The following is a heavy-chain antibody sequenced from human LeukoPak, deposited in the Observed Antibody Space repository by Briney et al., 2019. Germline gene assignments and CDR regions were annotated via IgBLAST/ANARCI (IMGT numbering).Heavy chain of an antibody. CDR3: ARDPGGGYDIFDY. V-gene: IGHV1-69*01. Sequence: SVKVSCKASGGTFSSYAISWVRQAPGQGLEWMGGIIPIFGTANYAQKFQGRVTITADESTSTAYMELSSLRSEDTAVYYCARDPGGGYDIFDYWGQGTLVTVSS. J-gene: IGHJ4*02. CDR2: IIPIFGTA. D-gene: IGHD5-12*01. CDR1: GGTFSSYA.